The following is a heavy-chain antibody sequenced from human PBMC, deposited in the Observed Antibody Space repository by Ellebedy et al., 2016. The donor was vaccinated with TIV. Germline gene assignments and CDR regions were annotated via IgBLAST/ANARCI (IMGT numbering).Heavy chain of an antibody. Sequence: AASVKVSCKASGYTFTSYGISWVRQAPGQGLEWMGWISAYNGNTNYAQKLQGRVTMTTDTSTSTAYMELRSLRSDDTAVYYCASTGIVGATHKTYNWFDPWGQGTLVTVSS. CDR3: ASTGIVGATHKTYNWFDP. V-gene: IGHV1-18*01. J-gene: IGHJ5*02. CDR1: GYTFTSYG. D-gene: IGHD1-26*01. CDR2: ISAYNGNT.